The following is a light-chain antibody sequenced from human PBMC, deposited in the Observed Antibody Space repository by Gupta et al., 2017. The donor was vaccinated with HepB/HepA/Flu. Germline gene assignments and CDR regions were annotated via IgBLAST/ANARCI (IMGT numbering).Light chain of an antibody. CDR2: DAS. J-gene: IGKJ1*01. Sequence: EVVMMQSPATLSVSPGERATLSCRASQSVRSYLAWYQQRPGQAPRLLIYDASTRATGIQARFSGSGSGTEFTLTISSLQSEDFAVYHCQRYFLWPWTFGQGTKVEIK. CDR1: QSVRSY. CDR3: QRYFLWPWT. V-gene: IGKV3-15*01.